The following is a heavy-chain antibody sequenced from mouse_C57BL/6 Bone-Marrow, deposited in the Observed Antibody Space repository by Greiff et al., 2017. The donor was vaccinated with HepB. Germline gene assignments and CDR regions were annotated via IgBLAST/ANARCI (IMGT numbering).Heavy chain of an antibody. CDR1: GYTFTSYW. J-gene: IGHJ2*01. Sequence: QVQLQQPGAELVRPGSSVKLSCKASGYTFTSYWMHWVKQRPIQGLEWIGNIDPSDSETHYNQKFKDKATLTVDKSSSTSYMQLSSLSSEDSAVYYCARGRSPFDYWGQGTTLTVSS. CDR3: ARGRSPFDY. V-gene: IGHV1-52*01. CDR2: IDPSDSET.